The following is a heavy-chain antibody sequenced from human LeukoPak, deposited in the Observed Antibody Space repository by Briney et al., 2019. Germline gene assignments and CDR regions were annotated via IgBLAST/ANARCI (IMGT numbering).Heavy chain of an antibody. CDR3: STIAAAGTHY. CDR2: ISSSSSYI. CDR1: GFTFSSYS. Sequence: GGSLRLSCAATGFTFSSYSMNWVRQAPGKGLEWVSSISSSSSYIYYADSVKGRFTISRDNSKNTLYLQMNSLRAEDTAVYYCSTIAAAGTHYWGQGTLVTVSS. V-gene: IGHV3-21*01. J-gene: IGHJ4*02. D-gene: IGHD6-13*01.